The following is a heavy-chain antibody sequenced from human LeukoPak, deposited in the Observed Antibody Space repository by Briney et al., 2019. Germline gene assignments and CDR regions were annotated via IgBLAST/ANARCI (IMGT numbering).Heavy chain of an antibody. CDR2: INAGNGNT. V-gene: IGHV1-3*01. J-gene: IGHJ3*02. CDR3: ARGVTHYDTLTGYFPGAFDI. CDR1: GYTFTSYA. Sequence: ASVKVSCKASGYTFTSYAMHWVRQAPGQRLEWMGWINAGNGNTKYSQKFQGRVTITRDTSASTAYMELSSLRSEDTAVYYCARGVTHYDTLTGYFPGAFDIWGQGTMVTVSS. D-gene: IGHD3-9*01.